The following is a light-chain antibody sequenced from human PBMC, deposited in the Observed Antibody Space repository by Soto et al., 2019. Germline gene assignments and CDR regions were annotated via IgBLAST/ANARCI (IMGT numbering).Light chain of an antibody. Sequence: EIVIMQSPSTLFFARLEIASLSCRASQSVTNSLVWYQQKPGQAPRLLVYDASNRATGIPTRFSGSGSGTEFTLTISSLQPEDFATYYCQQPNSYPLTFGGGTKVDI. CDR3: QQPNSYPLT. V-gene: IGKV3D-15*02. CDR1: QSVTNS. CDR2: DAS. J-gene: IGKJ4*01.